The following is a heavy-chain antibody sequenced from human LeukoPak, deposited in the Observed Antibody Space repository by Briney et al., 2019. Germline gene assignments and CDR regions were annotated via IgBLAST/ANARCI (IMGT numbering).Heavy chain of an antibody. CDR2: IKQDGSEK. J-gene: IGHJ4*02. CDR3: ARVVEQGWFGHPFDY. Sequence: PGGSLRLSCAASGFTFSSYWMSWVRQAPGKGLEWVANIKQDGSEKYYVDSVKGRFTISRDNAKNSLYLQMNSLRAEDTAVYYCARVVEQGWFGHPFDYWGQGTLVTVSS. D-gene: IGHD3-10*01. CDR1: GFTFSSYW. V-gene: IGHV3-7*01.